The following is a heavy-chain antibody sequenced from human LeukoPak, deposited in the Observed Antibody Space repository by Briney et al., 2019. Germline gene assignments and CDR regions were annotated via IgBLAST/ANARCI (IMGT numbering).Heavy chain of an antibody. CDR1: GGTFSSYA. Sequence: ASVKVSCKASGGTFSSYAISWVRQAPGQGLEWMGRIIPIFGTANYAQKFQGRVTITTDESTSTAYMELSSLRSEDTAVYYCARSNYYDSSGYYPYWGQGTLVTVSS. D-gene: IGHD3-22*01. CDR3: ARSNYYDSSGYYPY. V-gene: IGHV1-69*05. CDR2: IIPIFGTA. J-gene: IGHJ4*02.